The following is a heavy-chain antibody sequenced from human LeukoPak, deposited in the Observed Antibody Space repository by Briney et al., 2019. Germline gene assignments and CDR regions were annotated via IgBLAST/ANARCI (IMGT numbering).Heavy chain of an antibody. D-gene: IGHD3-22*01. CDR3: ARGGYYYDSSGYPQYYFDY. Sequence: SETLSLTCTVSGGSISSYYWSWIRQPPGKGLEWIGYIYYSGSTNYNPSLKSRVTISVDTSKNQFSLKLSSVTAADTAVYYCARGGYYYDSSGYPQYYFDYWGQGTLVTVSS. J-gene: IGHJ4*02. CDR2: IYYSGST. V-gene: IGHV4-59*01. CDR1: GGSISSYY.